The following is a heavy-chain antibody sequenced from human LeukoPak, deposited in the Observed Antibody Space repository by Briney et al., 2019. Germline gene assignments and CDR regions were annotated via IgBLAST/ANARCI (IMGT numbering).Heavy chain of an antibody. CDR3: ARVSVVYGMDV. CDR1: GGSISSDY. Sequence: KASETLSLTCSVSGGSISSDYWAWIRQPPRKGLDWIGYMYYTGSNNYNPSLKSRVTISLATSKNQFSLKLSSVTAADTAVYYCARVSVVYGMDVWGRGTTVTVSS. CDR2: MYYTGSN. J-gene: IGHJ6*02. V-gene: IGHV4-59*01.